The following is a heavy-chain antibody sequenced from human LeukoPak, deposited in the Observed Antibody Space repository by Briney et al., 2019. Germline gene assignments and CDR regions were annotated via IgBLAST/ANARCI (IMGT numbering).Heavy chain of an antibody. CDR3: ARYSYDSYYYGMDV. V-gene: IGHV4-59*08. CDR2: IYYSGST. Sequence: SETLSLTCTVSGGSISSYYWSWIRQPPGKGLEWIGYIYYSGSTNYNPSLKSRVTISVDTSKNQFSLKLSSVTAADTAVYYCARYSYDSYYYGMDVWGKGTTVTVSS. CDR1: GGSISSYY. J-gene: IGHJ6*04. D-gene: IGHD5-18*01.